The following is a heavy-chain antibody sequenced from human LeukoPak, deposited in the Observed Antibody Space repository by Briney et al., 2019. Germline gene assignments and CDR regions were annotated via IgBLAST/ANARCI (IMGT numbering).Heavy chain of an antibody. J-gene: IGHJ4*02. V-gene: IGHV4-34*01. CDR3: ARGFPIVVVTRASYYFDY. D-gene: IGHD3-22*01. CDR2: TNHSGST. CDR1: GGSFSGYY. Sequence: PSETLSLTCAVYGGSFSGYYWSWIRQPPGKGLEWIGETNHSGSTNYNPSLKSRVTISVDTSKNQFSLKLSSVTAADTAVYYCARGFPIVVVTRASYYFDYWGQGTLVTVSS.